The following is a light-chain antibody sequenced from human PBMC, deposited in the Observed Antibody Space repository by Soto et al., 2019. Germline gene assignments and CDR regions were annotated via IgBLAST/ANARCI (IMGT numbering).Light chain of an antibody. CDR3: QQRSNWPPLIT. CDR2: DAS. J-gene: IGKJ5*01. CDR1: SSVSSY. V-gene: IGKV3-11*01. Sequence: IVLTHSHAPLCLSPAERAILSCRASSSVSSYLTWYQQKPCPAPRLLIYDASNRATGIPARFSGSGSGTDFTLTISSLEPEDFAVYSCQQRSNWPPLITFGQGSRLETK.